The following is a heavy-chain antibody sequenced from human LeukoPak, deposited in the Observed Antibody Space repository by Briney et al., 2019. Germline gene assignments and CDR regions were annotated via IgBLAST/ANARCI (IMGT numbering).Heavy chain of an antibody. Sequence: SETLSLTCTVSGGSISSSSYYWGWIRQPPGKGLEWIGSIYYSGSTYYNPSLKSRVTISVDTSKNQFSLKLSSVTAADTAVYYCARPGPPTDYWGQGTLVTVSS. J-gene: IGHJ4*02. D-gene: IGHD2-8*02. V-gene: IGHV4-39*01. CDR2: IYYSGST. CDR1: GGSISSSSYY. CDR3: ARPGPPTDY.